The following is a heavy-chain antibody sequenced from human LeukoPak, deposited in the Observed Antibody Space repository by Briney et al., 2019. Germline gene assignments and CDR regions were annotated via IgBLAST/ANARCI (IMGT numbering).Heavy chain of an antibody. D-gene: IGHD2-2*01. V-gene: IGHV3-66*02. J-gene: IGHJ6*02. CDR3: ARGGLVPAAYYYYYGMDV. CDR1: GLTVSSNY. Sequence: PGGSLRLSCAASGLTVSSNYMSWVRQAPGKGLEWVSVIYSGGSTYYADSVKGRFTISRDNSKNTLYLQMNSLRAEDTAVYYCARGGLVPAAYYYYYGMDVWGQGTTVTVSS. CDR2: IYSGGST.